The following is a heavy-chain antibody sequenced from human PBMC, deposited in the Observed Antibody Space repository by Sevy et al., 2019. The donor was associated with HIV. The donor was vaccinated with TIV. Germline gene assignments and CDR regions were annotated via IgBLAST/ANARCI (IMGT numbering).Heavy chain of an antibody. D-gene: IGHD1-26*01. CDR3: TRWSGSQSIFDY. J-gene: IGHJ4*02. Sequence: GGSLRLSCTASGFIFGDYGMSWVRQAPGKGLEWIAFFKSKMHGGTTANAAYVKVRFTISRDDSKNIVYLQMSNLKTEDTAVYYCTRWSGSQSIFDYWGQGTLVTVSS. CDR1: GFIFGDYG. CDR2: FKSKMHGGTT. V-gene: IGHV3-49*04.